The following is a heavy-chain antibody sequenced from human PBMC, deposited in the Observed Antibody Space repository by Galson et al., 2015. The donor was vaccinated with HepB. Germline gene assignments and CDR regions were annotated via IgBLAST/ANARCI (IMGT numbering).Heavy chain of an antibody. CDR1: GYTFTSYG. CDR2: ISAYNGNT. V-gene: IGHV1-18*01. D-gene: IGHD2-2*01. J-gene: IGHJ4*02. Sequence: SVKVSCKASGYTFTSYGISWVRQAPGQGLEWMGWISAYNGNTNYAQKLQGRVTITRDTSTSTVYMELSSLRSEDTAVYYCARGHCSSTSCYAHYFDYWGQGTLVTVSS. CDR3: ARGHCSSTSCYAHYFDY.